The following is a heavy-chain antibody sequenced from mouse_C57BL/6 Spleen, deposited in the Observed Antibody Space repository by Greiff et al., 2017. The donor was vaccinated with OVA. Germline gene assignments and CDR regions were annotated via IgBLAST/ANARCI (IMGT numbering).Heavy chain of an antibody. D-gene: IGHD2-1*01. CDR3: AAYGNYEDYAMDY. J-gene: IGHJ4*01. CDR1: GFSLTSYG. V-gene: IGHV2-2*01. Sequence: QVQLQQSGPGLVQPSQSLSITCTVSGFSLTSYGVHWVRQSPGKGLEWLGVIWSGGSTDYNAAFISRLSISKDNSKSQVFFKMNSLQADDTAIYYCAAYGNYEDYAMDYWGQGTSVTVSS. CDR2: IWSGGST.